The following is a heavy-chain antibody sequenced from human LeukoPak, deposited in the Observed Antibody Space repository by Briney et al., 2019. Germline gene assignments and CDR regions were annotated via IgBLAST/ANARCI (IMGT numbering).Heavy chain of an antibody. Sequence: PSETLSLTCTVSGGSIINYYWSWIRQPAGKGLEWIGRIYTSGSTNYNPSLKSRVTISVDTSKNQFSLKLSSVTAADTAVYYCARDGSDYYDSSGYLRLFDYWGQGTLVTVSS. V-gene: IGHV4-4*07. D-gene: IGHD3-22*01. CDR1: GGSIINYY. CDR3: ARDGSDYYDSSGYLRLFDY. J-gene: IGHJ4*02. CDR2: IYTSGST.